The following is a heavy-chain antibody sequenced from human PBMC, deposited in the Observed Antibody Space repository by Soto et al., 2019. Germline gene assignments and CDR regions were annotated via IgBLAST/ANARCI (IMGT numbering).Heavy chain of an antibody. Sequence: QVQLQESGPGLVKPSGTLSLTCAVSSGSISSSNWWSWVRQPPGKGLEWIGEIYHSGSTNYNPSLKSRVTISVDKSKHQFSLKLSSVTAADTAVYYCARVYCSGGSCYPRYYYYMDVWGKGTTVTVSS. CDR2: IYHSGST. V-gene: IGHV4-4*02. CDR1: SGSISSSNW. CDR3: ARVYCSGGSCYPRYYYYMDV. D-gene: IGHD2-15*01. J-gene: IGHJ6*03.